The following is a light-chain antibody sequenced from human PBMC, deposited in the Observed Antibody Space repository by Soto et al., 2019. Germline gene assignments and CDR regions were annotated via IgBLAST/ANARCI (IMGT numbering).Light chain of an antibody. CDR3: GAWENRLTVYV. CDR1: SSNIAANS. CDR2: DSD. Sequence: QSVLTQPPSVSAAPGQEVTISCSGSSSNIAANSVSWYQHLPGTAPKLLIYDSDRRPSGIPARFSGSKSGTSATLGITGLQTGDEAEYYCGAWENRLTVYVFVSGTKLTVL. J-gene: IGLJ1*01. V-gene: IGLV1-51*01.